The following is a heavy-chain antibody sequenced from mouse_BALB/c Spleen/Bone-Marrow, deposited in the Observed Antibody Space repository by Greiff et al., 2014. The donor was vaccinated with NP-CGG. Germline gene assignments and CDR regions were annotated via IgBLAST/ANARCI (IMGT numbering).Heavy chain of an antibody. D-gene: IGHD2-4*01. CDR1: GYAFTNYL. V-gene: IGHV1-54*03. Sequence: LVESGAELVRPGTSVKVSCKGSGYAFTNYLIEWVKQRPGQGLEWIGVINSGSGGTKYNEKFKGKATLTADKSSSTAYMQLSSLTSDDSAVYFCARAITDAMDYWGQGTSVTVSP. J-gene: IGHJ4*01. CDR2: INSGSGGT. CDR3: ARAITDAMDY.